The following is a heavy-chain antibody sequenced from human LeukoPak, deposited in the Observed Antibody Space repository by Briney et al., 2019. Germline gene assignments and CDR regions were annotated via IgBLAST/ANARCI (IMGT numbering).Heavy chain of an antibody. CDR3: AKGSYYDSSGSFYFDY. J-gene: IGHJ4*02. CDR1: GFTFSSYG. V-gene: IGHV3-30*18. CDR2: ISYDGSNK. D-gene: IGHD3-22*01. Sequence: HSGGSLRLSCAASGFTFSSYGMHWVRQAPGKGLEWVAVISYDGSNKYYADSVKGRFTISRDDSKNTLYVQVNSLGTEDTAAYYCAKGSYYDSSGSFYFDYWGQGTLVTVSS.